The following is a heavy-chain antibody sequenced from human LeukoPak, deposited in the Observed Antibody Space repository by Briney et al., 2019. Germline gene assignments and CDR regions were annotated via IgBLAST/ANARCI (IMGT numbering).Heavy chain of an antibody. CDR1: EFGLPNFA. J-gene: IGHJ4*02. CDR2: ISGSGGNT. CDR3: AKGPGGSRYYFDY. D-gene: IGHD2-15*01. V-gene: IGHV3-23*01. Sequence: GGSLGLPGEASEFGLPNFAIGWARRPQGKGLGGVSGISGSGGNTYYADSVKGRFTISRDNSKNTLYLQMNSLRAEDTALYYCAKGPGGSRYYFDYWGQGTLVTVSS.